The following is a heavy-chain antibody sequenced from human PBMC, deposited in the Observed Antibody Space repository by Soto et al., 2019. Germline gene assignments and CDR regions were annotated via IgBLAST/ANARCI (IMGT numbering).Heavy chain of an antibody. CDR1: GFTFSSYA. CDR2: ISGSGGST. Sequence: GGSLRLSCAASGFTFSSYAMSWVRQAPGKGLEWVSAISGSGGSTYYADSVKGRFTISRDNSKNTLYLQMNSLRAEDTAVYYCAKDTYYYDSSGYYTPAGMDVWGQGTTVTVSS. J-gene: IGHJ6*02. D-gene: IGHD3-22*01. CDR3: AKDTYYYDSSGYYTPAGMDV. V-gene: IGHV3-23*01.